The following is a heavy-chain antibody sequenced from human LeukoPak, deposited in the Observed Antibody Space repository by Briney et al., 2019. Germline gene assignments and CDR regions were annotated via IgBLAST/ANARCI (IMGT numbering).Heavy chain of an antibody. CDR1: GFTFSSYG. V-gene: IGHV3-33*01. D-gene: IGHD1-26*01. CDR2: IWYDGSNK. J-gene: IGHJ4*02. Sequence: PGGSLRLSCATSGFTFSSYGMHWVRQAPGKGLEWVAVIWYDGSNKYYADSVKGRFTISRDNSKNTLYLQMNSLRAEDTAVYYCARVPNSGSYDYYFDYWGQGTLVTVSS. CDR3: ARVPNSGSYDYYFDY.